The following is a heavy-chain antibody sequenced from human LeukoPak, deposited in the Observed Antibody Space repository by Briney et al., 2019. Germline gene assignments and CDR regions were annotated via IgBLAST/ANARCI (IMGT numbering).Heavy chain of an antibody. Sequence: PSETLSLTCAVYGGSFSGYYWSWIRQPPGKGLEWIGEINHSGSTNYNPSLKSRVTISVDTSKNQFSLKLSSVTAADTAVYYCARGLYDSSGCYPHAFDIWGQGTMVTVSS. CDR2: INHSGST. D-gene: IGHD3-22*01. V-gene: IGHV4-34*01. J-gene: IGHJ3*02. CDR1: GGSFSGYY. CDR3: ARGLYDSSGCYPHAFDI.